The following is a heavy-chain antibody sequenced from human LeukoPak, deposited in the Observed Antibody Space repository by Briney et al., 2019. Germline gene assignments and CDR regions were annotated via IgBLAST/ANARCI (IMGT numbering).Heavy chain of an antibody. V-gene: IGHV3-7*03. J-gene: IGHJ4*02. CDR3: ARDNGWSADF. Sequence: GGSLRLSCAVSGFTFSSYWMSWVRQAPGKGLEWVANIKQDGSAKPYVDSVKGRFTISRDNAKNSLFLQMNSLRVEDTAVYYCARDNGWSADFWGQGTLVTVSS. CDR2: IKQDGSAK. D-gene: IGHD2-15*01. CDR1: GFTFSSYW.